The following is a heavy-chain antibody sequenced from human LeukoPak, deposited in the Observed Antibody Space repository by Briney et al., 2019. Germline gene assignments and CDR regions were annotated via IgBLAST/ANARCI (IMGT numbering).Heavy chain of an antibody. CDR2: ISSSSSYT. J-gene: IGHJ3*02. CDR3: ARRTGDKGAFDI. Sequence: PGGSLRLSCAASGFTFSTYSMNWVRQAPGMGLEWVSFISSSSSYTYYADSVKGRFTISRDNDKNTLYLQMNSLRAEDTAVYYCARRTGDKGAFDIWGQGTMVTVSS. CDR1: GFTFSTYS. V-gene: IGHV3-21*01. D-gene: IGHD7-27*01.